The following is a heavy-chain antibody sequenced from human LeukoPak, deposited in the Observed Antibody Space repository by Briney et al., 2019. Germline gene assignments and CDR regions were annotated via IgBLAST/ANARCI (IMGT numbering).Heavy chain of an antibody. V-gene: IGHV4-30-2*01. Sequence: PSQTLSLTCAVSGGSISSGGYSWRWIRQPPGKGLEWIGYIYHSGSTYYNPSLKSRVTISVDRSNNQFSLKLSSVTAADTAVYYCARVLVGAIDYWGQGTLVTVSS. D-gene: IGHD1-26*01. CDR3: ARVLVGAIDY. CDR1: GGSISSGGYS. CDR2: IYHSGST. J-gene: IGHJ4*02.